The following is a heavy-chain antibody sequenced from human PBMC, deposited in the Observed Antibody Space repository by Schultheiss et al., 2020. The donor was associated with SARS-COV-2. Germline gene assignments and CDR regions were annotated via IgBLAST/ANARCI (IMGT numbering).Heavy chain of an antibody. CDR2: ISASGRST. D-gene: IGHD3-22*01. CDR3: ARSGDSSGYYYVGWFDP. V-gene: IGHV3-23*01. CDR1: GFTFNNYV. Sequence: GGSLRLSCAASGFTFNNYVMSWVRQAPGKGLEWVSIISASGRSTFYADSVKGRFTISRDNSKNTLYLQMNSLRAEDTAVYYCARSGDSSGYYYVGWFDPWGQGTLVTVSS. J-gene: IGHJ5*02.